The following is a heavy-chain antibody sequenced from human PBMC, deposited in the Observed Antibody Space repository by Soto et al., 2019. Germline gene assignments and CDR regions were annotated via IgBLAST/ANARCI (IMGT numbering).Heavy chain of an antibody. V-gene: IGHV2-5*02. J-gene: IGHJ4*02. D-gene: IGHD3-3*01. Sequence: QITLNESGPTQVNPRQTLTLTCTFSGFSLPTSGVGVGWIRQSPGKAPEWLALLDWDDDKRYSPSLKSRLTTTKYTSKNQVFLTMADLDPADTATYYCSHRVLRTVFGLVTTTAIYFDFWGQGTPVAVSS. CDR1: GFSLPTSGVG. CDR2: LDWDDDK. CDR3: SHRVLRTVFGLVTTTAIYFDF.